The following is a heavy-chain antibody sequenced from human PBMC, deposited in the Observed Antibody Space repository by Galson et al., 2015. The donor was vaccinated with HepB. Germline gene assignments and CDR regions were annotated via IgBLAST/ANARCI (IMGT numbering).Heavy chain of an antibody. CDR2: IYSGGST. CDR3: AKLVVVVPAAHPGSDY. V-gene: IGHV3-66*04. D-gene: IGHD2-2*01. CDR1: GFTVSSNY. J-gene: IGHJ4*02. Sequence: SLRLSCAASGFTVSSNYMSWVRQAPGKGLEWVSVIYSGGSTYYADSVKGRFTISRDNSKNTLYPQMNSLRAEDTAVYYCAKLVVVVPAAHPGSDYWGQGTLVTVSS.